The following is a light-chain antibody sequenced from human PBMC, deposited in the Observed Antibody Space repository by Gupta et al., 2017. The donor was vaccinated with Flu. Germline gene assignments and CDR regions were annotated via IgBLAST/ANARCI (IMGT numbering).Light chain of an antibody. Sequence: DIQIIRSPSTLSASIGDRVTISCRSSQPIGDWLAWYQQKPGKAPKFLIYKASILEDGVPSRFSGSGSGTEFTLTISSLQPDDFATYYCQQYNTFSWTFGPGTKVEI. CDR2: KAS. CDR3: QQYNTFSWT. V-gene: IGKV1-5*03. CDR1: QPIGDW. J-gene: IGKJ1*01.